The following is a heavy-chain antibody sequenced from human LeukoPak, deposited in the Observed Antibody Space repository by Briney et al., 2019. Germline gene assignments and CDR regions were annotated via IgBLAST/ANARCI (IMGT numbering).Heavy chain of an antibody. V-gene: IGHV3-23*01. Sequence: GGSLRLSCAASGFTFSRNAMSWVRQAPGKGLEWVSAISGSGGSTYYADSVKGRFTISRDNSKNTLYLQMNSLRAEDTAVYYCAKDAPSRYSSGWYLDYWGQGTLVTVSS. CDR1: GFTFSRNA. CDR2: ISGSGGST. D-gene: IGHD6-19*01. CDR3: AKDAPSRYSSGWYLDY. J-gene: IGHJ4*02.